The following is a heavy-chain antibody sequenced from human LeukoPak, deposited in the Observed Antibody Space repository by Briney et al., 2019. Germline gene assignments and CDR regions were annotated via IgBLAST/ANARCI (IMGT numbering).Heavy chain of an antibody. Sequence: PGGSLRLSCATSGFTFSSYAMHWVRQAPGQRLEWMGWINAGNGNTKYSQKFQGRVTITRDTSASTAYMELSSLRSEDTAVYYCARDPRRGYRYGFDYWGQGTLVTVSS. J-gene: IGHJ4*02. CDR2: INAGNGNT. CDR1: GFTFSSYA. CDR3: ARDPRRGYRYGFDY. V-gene: IGHV1-3*01. D-gene: IGHD5-18*01.